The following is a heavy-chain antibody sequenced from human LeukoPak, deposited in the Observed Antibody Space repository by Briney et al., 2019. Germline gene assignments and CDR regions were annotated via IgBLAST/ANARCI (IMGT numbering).Heavy chain of an antibody. CDR3: AREVTGITRWFDP. D-gene: IGHD1-7*01. J-gene: IGHJ5*02. CDR1: GGTFSSYA. Sequence: SVKVSCKASGGTFSSYAISWVRQAPGQGLEWMGRIIPILGIANYAQKFQGRVTITADKSTSTAYMELSSLRSEDTAVYYCAREVTGITRWFDPWGQGTLVTVSS. V-gene: IGHV1-69*04. CDR2: IIPILGIA.